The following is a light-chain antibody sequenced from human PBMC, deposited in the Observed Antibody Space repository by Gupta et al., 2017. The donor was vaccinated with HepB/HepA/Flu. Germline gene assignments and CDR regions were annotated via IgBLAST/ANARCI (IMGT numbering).Light chain of an antibody. Sequence: DIQMTQSPSSLSAYVGDRVTLTCRASQDIDMYLAWFQQRPGKAPKSLIYASSILESGVPSKFSGSRSGTDFTLTISSRQPEDFATYYCQQDNSPPFTFGGGTKVEIK. CDR3: QQDNSPPFT. CDR1: QDIDMY. CDR2: ASS. V-gene: IGKV1-16*02. J-gene: IGKJ4*01.